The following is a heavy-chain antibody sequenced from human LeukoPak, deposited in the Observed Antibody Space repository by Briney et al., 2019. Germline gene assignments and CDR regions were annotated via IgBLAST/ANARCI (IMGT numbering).Heavy chain of an antibody. J-gene: IGHJ4*02. CDR3: ARRRGDYFDY. CDR2: ISTIISYI. Sequence: PGGSLRLSCAASGFTFSSYEMNWVRQAPGKGLQWVSSISTIISYIYYADSVKGRFTISRDNAKNSLYLQMNSLRAEDTAVYYCARRRGDYFDYWGQGTLVTVSS. CDR1: GFTFSSYE. V-gene: IGHV3-21*01.